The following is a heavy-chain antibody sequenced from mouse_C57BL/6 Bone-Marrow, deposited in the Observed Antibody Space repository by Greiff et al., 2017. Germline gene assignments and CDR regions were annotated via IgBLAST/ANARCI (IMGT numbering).Heavy chain of an antibody. V-gene: IGHV5-6*02. Sequence: EVKVEESGGDLVKPGGSLKLSCAASGFTFSSYGMSWVRQTPDKRLEWVATISSGGSYIYYPDSVKGRFPISRDNAKNTLYLQMSSLKSEDTAMYSCTRHSSFITTVVAHYFDYWGQGTTLTVSS. CDR3: TRHSSFITTVVAHYFDY. CDR1: GFTFSSYG. J-gene: IGHJ2*01. CDR2: ISSGGSYI. D-gene: IGHD1-1*01.